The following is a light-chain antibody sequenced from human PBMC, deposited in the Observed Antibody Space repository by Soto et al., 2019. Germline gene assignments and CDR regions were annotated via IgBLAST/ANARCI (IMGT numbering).Light chain of an antibody. CDR3: QQRAAWPWT. CDR2: DAS. J-gene: IGKJ1*01. CDR1: QSVSPY. Sequence: EIVLTQSPATLSLSPGERATLSCRASQSVSPYLAWYQQKPGQAPRLLIYDASNRATGIPARFSGSGSGADFTLTISSLEPEDFEIYYCQQRAAWPWTFGQGTKVDIK. V-gene: IGKV3-11*01.